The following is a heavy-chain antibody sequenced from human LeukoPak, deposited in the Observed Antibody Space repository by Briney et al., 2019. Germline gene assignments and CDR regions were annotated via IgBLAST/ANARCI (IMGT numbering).Heavy chain of an antibody. J-gene: IGHJ4*02. CDR3: ATSGWYLLPGVY. CDR2: IYYSGST. D-gene: IGHD6-19*01. CDR1: GGSISSYY. V-gene: IGHV4-39*01. Sequence: SETLSLTCTVSGGSISSYYWGWIRQPPGKGLEWIGSIYYSGSTYYNPSLESRVTISVDTSKNQFSLKLSPVTAADTAVYYCATSGWYLLPGVYWGQGTLVTVSS.